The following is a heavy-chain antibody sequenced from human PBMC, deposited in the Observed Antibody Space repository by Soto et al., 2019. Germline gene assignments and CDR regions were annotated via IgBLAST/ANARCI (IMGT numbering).Heavy chain of an antibody. CDR2: ISSSSSYI. J-gene: IGHJ3*02. D-gene: IGHD3-22*01. CDR3: ARSVYYYDRSVTRGGVFDI. V-gene: IGHV3-21*01. CDR1: GFTFSSYS. Sequence: LRLSCAASGFTFSSYSMNWVRQAPGKGLEWVSSISSSSSYIYYADSVKGRFTISRDNAKNSLYLQMNSLRAEDTAVYYCARSVYYYDRSVTRGGVFDIWRPGTMV.